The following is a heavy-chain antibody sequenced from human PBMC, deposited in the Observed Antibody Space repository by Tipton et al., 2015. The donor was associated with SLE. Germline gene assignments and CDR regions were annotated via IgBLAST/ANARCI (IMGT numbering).Heavy chain of an antibody. Sequence: TLSLTCAVYGGSLSGYYWSWIRQHPGKGLEWIGYIYYSGSTYYTPSLRSRVSISVDTSKNQFSLSLSSVTAADTAVYYCGARGAFDIWGQGTMVTVSS. CDR1: GGSLSGYY. CDR2: IYYSGST. J-gene: IGHJ3*02. V-gene: IGHV4-31*11. CDR3: GARGAFDI. D-gene: IGHD3-16*01.